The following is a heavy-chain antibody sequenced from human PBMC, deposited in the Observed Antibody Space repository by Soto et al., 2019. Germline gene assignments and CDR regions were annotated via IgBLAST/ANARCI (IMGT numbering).Heavy chain of an antibody. CDR1: GYTFTTYD. Sequence: EASVKVSCKASGYTFTTYDISWVRQAPGQGLERMGRISTYNGNTNYPQSLQGRLTMTTDTSTSTAYMELRSLKSDDTAVYYCARDPYHVLMVNAPNLYGMDVWGQGTTVTVSS. J-gene: IGHJ6*02. CDR3: ARDPYHVLMVNAPNLYGMDV. CDR2: ISTYNGNT. V-gene: IGHV1-18*01. D-gene: IGHD2-8*01.